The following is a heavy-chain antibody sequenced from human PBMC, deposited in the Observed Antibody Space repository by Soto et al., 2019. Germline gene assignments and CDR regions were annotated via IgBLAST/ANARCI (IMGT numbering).Heavy chain of an antibody. J-gene: IGHJ6*02. V-gene: IGHV4-61*01. CDR3: AREPRAYGSGGMDV. CDR1: GGSVSSGSYY. D-gene: IGHD3-10*01. Sequence: SETLSLTCTVSGGSVSSGSYYWSWIRQPPGKGLEWIGYIYYSGSTNYNPSLKSRVTISVDTSKNQFSLKLSSVTAADTAVYYCAREPRAYGSGGMDVWGQGTTVTVSS. CDR2: IYYSGST.